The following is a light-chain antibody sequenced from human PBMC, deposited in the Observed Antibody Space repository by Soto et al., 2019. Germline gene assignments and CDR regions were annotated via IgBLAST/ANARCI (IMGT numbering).Light chain of an antibody. V-gene: IGKV1-5*03. CDR3: QQYNSFSRT. J-gene: IGKJ1*01. Sequence: DIQMTQAPSTLSASVGDRVTIICRASQAISSWLAWYQQKGGKAPKLLISKASNLDSRVPSRFSGGGSGTDFTLTISSLQPDDFATYYCQQYNSFSRTFGQGTKVDIK. CDR1: QAISSW. CDR2: KAS.